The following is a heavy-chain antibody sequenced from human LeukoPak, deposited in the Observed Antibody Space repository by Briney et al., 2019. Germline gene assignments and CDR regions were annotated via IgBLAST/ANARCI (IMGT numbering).Heavy chain of an antibody. CDR3: ARVLNYYDSSGYYFSY. D-gene: IGHD3-22*01. Sequence: GGSLRLSCAASGFTFSYYTMHWVRQAPGKGLEWVAVISYDGSNKYYADSVKGRFTISRDNSKNTLYLQMNSLRAEDTAVYYCARVLNYYDSSGYYFSYWGQGTLVTVSS. V-gene: IGHV3-30-3*01. CDR1: GFTFSYYT. CDR2: ISYDGSNK. J-gene: IGHJ4*02.